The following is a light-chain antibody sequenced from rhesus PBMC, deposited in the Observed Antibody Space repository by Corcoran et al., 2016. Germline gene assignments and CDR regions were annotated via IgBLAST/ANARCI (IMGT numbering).Light chain of an antibody. CDR3: LQDIQLPFT. V-gene: IGKV2-78*01. CDR1: QSLLHSNGYTY. CDR2: LGS. Sequence: DIVMTQTPLSLPVTPGEPASTSCRSSQSLLHSNGYTYLFWYLKKPGQSPQLLIYLGSNRAFCVPDRCSGSGSGTDFTLKISRVEAEDVGVYYCLQDIQLPFTFGPGAKLDIK. J-gene: IGKJ3*01.